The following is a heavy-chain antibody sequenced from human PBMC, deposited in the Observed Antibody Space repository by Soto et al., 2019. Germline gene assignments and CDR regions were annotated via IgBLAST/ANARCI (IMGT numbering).Heavy chain of an antibody. CDR3: ARLYSSGWYGPGRY. V-gene: IGHV3-20*04. D-gene: IGHD6-19*01. Sequence: EVQLVESGGGVVRPGGSLRLSCAASGFTFDDYGMSWVRQAPGKGLEWVSGINWNGGSTGYADSVKGRFTISRDNAKNALYLQMNSLRAEDAALYYCARLYSSGWYGPGRYWGQGTLVTVSS. CDR1: GFTFDDYG. CDR2: INWNGGST. J-gene: IGHJ4*02.